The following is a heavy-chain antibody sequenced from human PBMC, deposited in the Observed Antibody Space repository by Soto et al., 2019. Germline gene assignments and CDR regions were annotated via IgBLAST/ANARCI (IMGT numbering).Heavy chain of an antibody. CDR3: ARDLPQPLDCSGGSCLLYWFDP. CDR1: GYTFSSYG. J-gene: IGHJ5*02. CDR2: ISAYNGNT. V-gene: IGHV1-18*01. Sequence: GASVKVSCKASGYTFSSYGISWVRQAPGQGLERMGWISAYNGNTNYAQKLQGRVTMTTDTSTSTAYMELRSLRSDDTAVYYCARDLPQPLDCSGGSCLLYWFDPWGQGTLVTVSS. D-gene: IGHD2-15*01.